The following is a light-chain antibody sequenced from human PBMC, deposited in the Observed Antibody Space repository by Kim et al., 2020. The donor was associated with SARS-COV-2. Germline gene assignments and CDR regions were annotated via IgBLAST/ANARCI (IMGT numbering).Light chain of an antibody. CDR1: QSVGSY. Sequence: PGQRATLSCRASQSVGSYFAWYQQTPGQAPRLLIYDASNRATGIPARFSGSGSGTDFTLTISSLEPEDFAVYYCQQRTTWPLSFGGGTKVDIK. J-gene: IGKJ4*01. CDR2: DAS. CDR3: QQRTTWPLS. V-gene: IGKV3-11*01.